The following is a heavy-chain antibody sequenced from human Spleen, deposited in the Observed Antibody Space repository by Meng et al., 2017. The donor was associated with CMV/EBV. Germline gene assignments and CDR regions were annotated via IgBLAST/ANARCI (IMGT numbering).Heavy chain of an antibody. J-gene: IGHJ3*02. CDR1: GFTVSSNY. D-gene: IGHD4-23*01. Sequence: GESLKISCAASGFTVSSNYMSWVRQAPGKGLEWVSVIYTYGTIYYADSVKGRFTISRDNSKNTVYLQMDNLRPEDTALYYCAIYGGRGGDFDNWGQGTMVTVSS. V-gene: IGHV3-53*05. CDR2: IYTYGTI. CDR3: AIYGGRGGDFDN.